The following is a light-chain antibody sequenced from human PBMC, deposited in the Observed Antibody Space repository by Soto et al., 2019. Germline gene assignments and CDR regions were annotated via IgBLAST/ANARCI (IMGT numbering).Light chain of an antibody. Sequence: QSALTQPPSASGSPGQSVTISCTGTSSDVGYYNYVSWYQQLPGKAPRLIIYEVNNRPSGVPDRFSGSKSGNTASLTVSGLQAEDEADYYCSSYVGTNNPVFGGGTKLTVL. CDR1: SSDVGYYNY. CDR3: SSYVGTNNPV. J-gene: IGLJ2*01. V-gene: IGLV2-8*01. CDR2: EVN.